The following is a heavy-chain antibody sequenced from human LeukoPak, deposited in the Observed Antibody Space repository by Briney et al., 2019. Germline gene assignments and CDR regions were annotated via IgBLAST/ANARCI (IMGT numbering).Heavy chain of an antibody. CDR3: ARVGEYYYDSSGYFHFQH. D-gene: IGHD3-22*01. V-gene: IGHV3-74*01. CDR2: INSDGSST. CDR1: GFTFSSYW. Sequence: PGGSLRLSCAASGFTFSSYWMHWVRQAPGKGLVWVSRINSDGSSTSYADSVKGRFTISRDNAKNTLYLQMNSLRAEDTAVYYCARVGEYYYDSSGYFHFQHWGQGTLVTVSS. J-gene: IGHJ1*01.